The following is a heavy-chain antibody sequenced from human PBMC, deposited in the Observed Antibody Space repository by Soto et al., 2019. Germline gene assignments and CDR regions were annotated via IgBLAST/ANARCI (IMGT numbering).Heavy chain of an antibody. CDR1: GFTFTNAW. V-gene: IGHV3-15*01. CDR3: ATDLGRWSSGWLDY. J-gene: IGHJ4*02. CDR2: IKSNADGGTT. Sequence: EGQLVESGGGLVKPGGSLRISCTASGFTFTNAWMTWVRQVPGKGLEWVGRIKSNADGGTTDYPAPVKGRFTISRDESRTTVYLQMNSLKTADTAVYYGATDLGRWSSGWLDYWGQGTLVTVSS. D-gene: IGHD6-25*01.